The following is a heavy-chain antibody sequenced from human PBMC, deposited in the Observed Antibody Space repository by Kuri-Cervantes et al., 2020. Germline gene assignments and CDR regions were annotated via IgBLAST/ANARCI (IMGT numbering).Heavy chain of an antibody. CDR1: GGSFSGYY. V-gene: IGHV4-34*01. Sequence: SETLSLTCAVYGGSFSGYYWSWIRQPPGKGLEWIREINHSGSTNYNPSLKSRVTISVDTSKNQFSLKLSSVTAADTAVYYCAREATGLADYWGQGTLVTVSS. CDR2: INHSGST. J-gene: IGHJ4*02. CDR3: AREATGLADY.